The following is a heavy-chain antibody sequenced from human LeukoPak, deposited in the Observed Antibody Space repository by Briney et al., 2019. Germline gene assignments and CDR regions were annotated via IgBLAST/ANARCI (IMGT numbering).Heavy chain of an antibody. CDR2: IWPDGGTT. CDR1: GLRFRSYA. CDR3: AKDRLPDSSWSLDY. Sequence: GGSLRLSCVASGLRFRSYAMNWVRQAPGKGLDWVSGIWPDGGTTFYADSVKGRFTISRDNSRNILYLQMNSLRAEDTAIYYCAKDRLPDSSWSLDYWGQGTLVTVSS. J-gene: IGHJ4*02. D-gene: IGHD6-13*01. V-gene: IGHV3-23*01.